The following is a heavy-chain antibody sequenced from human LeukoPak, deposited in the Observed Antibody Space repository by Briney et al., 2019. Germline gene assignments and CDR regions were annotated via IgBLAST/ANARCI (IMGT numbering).Heavy chain of an antibody. CDR2: ITSSGSAI. Sequence: GGALRLSCAASGWTFSSHAMHGVRQAPGKGLEWVSYITSSGSAIYYADSVKGRLTISRDNDKNSLYLQMHSLRAEDTAVYYCGRLGYTYGPFDNWGQGTLVTVSP. J-gene: IGHJ4*02. D-gene: IGHD5-18*01. CDR3: GRLGYTYGPFDN. V-gene: IGHV3-48*03. CDR1: GWTFSSHA.